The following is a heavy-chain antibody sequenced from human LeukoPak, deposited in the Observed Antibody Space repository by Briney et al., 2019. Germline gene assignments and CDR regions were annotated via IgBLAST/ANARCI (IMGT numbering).Heavy chain of an antibody. CDR1: GGSISSGDYY. Sequence: SQTLSLTCTVSGGSISSGDYYWSWIRQPPGKGLEWIGYIYYSGSTYYNPSLKSRVTISVDTSKNQFSLKLSSVTAADTAVYYCARVSTFGGVLRSHYFDYWGQGTLVTVSS. CDR3: ARVSTFGGVLRSHYFDY. V-gene: IGHV4-30-4*01. D-gene: IGHD3-16*01. CDR2: IYYSGST. J-gene: IGHJ4*02.